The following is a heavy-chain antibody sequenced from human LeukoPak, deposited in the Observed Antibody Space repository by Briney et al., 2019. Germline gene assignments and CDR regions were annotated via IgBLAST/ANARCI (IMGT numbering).Heavy chain of an antibody. J-gene: IGHJ4*02. CDR2: IYSGGST. V-gene: IGHV3-66*02. D-gene: IGHD2-2*01. Sequence: GGSLRLSCAASGFTVNSNYMSWVRQAPGKGLEWVSVIYSGGSTYYADSVKGRFTISRDNSKNTLYLQMNSLRAEDTAVYYCARGEYQLPQGNWGQGTLVTVSS. CDR1: GFTVNSNY. CDR3: ARGEYQLPQGN.